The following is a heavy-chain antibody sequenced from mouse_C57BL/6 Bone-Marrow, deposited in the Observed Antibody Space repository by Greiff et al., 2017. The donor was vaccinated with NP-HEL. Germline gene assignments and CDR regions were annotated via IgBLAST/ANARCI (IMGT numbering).Heavy chain of an antibody. CDR1: GYAFSSYW. V-gene: IGHV1-80*01. Sequence: VHLVESGAELVKPGASVKISCKASGYAFSSYWMNWVKQRPGKGLEWIGQIYPGDGDTNYNGKFKGKATLTADKSSSTAYMQLSSLTSEDSAVYFCAREGRLRTDYWGQGTTLTVSS. CDR3: AREGRLRTDY. D-gene: IGHD2-2*01. J-gene: IGHJ2*01. CDR2: IYPGDGDT.